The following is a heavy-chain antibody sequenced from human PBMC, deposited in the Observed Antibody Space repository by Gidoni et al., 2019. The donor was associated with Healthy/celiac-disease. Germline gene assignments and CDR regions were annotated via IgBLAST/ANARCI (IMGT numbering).Heavy chain of an antibody. D-gene: IGHD1-1*01. J-gene: IGHJ3*02. Sequence: QITLKESGPTLVKPTQTLTLTCTFSGFSLSTSGVGVGWIRQPPGKALEWLALIYWDDDKRYSPSLKSRLTITKDTSKNQVVLTMTNMDPVDTATYYCAHVDDNYGTTGTTFYSFAFDIWGQGTMVTVSS. CDR1: GFSLSTSGVG. V-gene: IGHV2-5*02. CDR2: IYWDDDK. CDR3: AHVDDNYGTTGTTFYSFAFDI.